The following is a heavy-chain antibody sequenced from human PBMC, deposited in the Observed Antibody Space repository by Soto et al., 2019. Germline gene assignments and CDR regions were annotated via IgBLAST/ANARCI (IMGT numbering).Heavy chain of an antibody. V-gene: IGHV3-21*01. Sequence: GGSLRLSCAASGFNFSSYSMNWVRQAPGKGLEWVSSISSSSSYIYYADSLKDRFIISRDNARNSLYLQMNSLRAEDTALYYCARDLRGGNYSPFFYGMVVWGHGTTVTVSS. D-gene: IGHD3-10*01. CDR1: GFNFSSYS. CDR3: ARDLRGGNYSPFFYGMVV. J-gene: IGHJ6*02. CDR2: ISSSSSYI.